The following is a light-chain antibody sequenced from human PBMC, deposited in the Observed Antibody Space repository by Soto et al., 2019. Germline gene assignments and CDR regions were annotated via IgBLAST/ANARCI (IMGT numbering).Light chain of an antibody. V-gene: IGLV2-8*01. CDR2: EVS. J-gene: IGLJ2*01. CDR3: SSFAGNNNLV. Sequence: QSALTQPPSASGSPGQSVTISCTGTSSDVGGYNYVSWYQQHPGEAPKLMISEVSKRPSGVPDRFSGSKSGNTASLTVSGLQAEDEVDYYCSSFAGNNNLVFGGGTKLTVL. CDR1: SSDVGGYNY.